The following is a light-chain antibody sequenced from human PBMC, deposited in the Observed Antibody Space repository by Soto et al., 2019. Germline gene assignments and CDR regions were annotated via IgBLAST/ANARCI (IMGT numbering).Light chain of an antibody. J-gene: IGKJ3*01. CDR3: QQYGTPLFT. CDR1: QSVTNNF. V-gene: IGKV3-20*01. Sequence: IVLTQSLSNLSLSPGERAILSCGASQSVTNNFLAWYQQKPGQAPRLLIYGASSRATGVPDRFSGSGSGTDITLTISRLEPGDFAVYYCQQYGTPLFTFGPGTKVDIK. CDR2: GAS.